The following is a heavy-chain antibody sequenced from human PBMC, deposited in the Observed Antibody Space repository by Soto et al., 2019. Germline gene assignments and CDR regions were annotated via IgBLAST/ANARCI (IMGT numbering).Heavy chain of an antibody. CDR1: GFIFSNYG. CDR2: ISFDGKNR. Sequence: QVQLVESGGGVVQPGKSLRLSCAAPGFIFSNYGMHWVRQAPGKGLEWVALISFDGKNRNYADSVKGRFTIYRDNPKNTLYREMNSLRPEDTAFYYCAKRGGVVGGSEHPFFEYWGQGTLVTVSS. J-gene: IGHJ4*02. V-gene: IGHV3-30*18. D-gene: IGHD2-15*01. CDR3: AKRGGVVGGSEHPFFEY.